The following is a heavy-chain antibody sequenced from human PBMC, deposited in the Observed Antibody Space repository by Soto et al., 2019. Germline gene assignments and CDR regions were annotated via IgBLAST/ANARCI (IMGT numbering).Heavy chain of an antibody. V-gene: IGHV1-46*01. CDR1: GDTFTDYY. CDR2: VNPSGGHT. D-gene: IGHD2-21*02. CDR3: ARGGHVVVVTAALDY. Sequence: QVQLMQSGAEVKKPGASVKVSCKSSGDTFTDYYIHWVRQAPGQGLEWMGTVNPSGGHTTYAQHFRGRVTMTRDTSTSTLYMELTSLTSADTAIYYCARGGHVVVVTAALDYWGQGTLVTVSS. J-gene: IGHJ4*02.